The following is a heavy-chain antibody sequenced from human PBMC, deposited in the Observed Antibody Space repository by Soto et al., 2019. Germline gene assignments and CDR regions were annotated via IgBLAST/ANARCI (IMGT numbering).Heavy chain of an antibody. V-gene: IGHV3-30*18. CDR2: ISYDGSNK. Sequence: QVQLVESGGGVVQPGRSLRLSCAASGFTFSSYGMHWVRQAPGKGLEWVAVISYDGSNKYYGDSVKGRFTISRDNSKNTLYLQMNSLRAEDTGVYYCAKDRALLVAYYYYGMDVWGQGTTVTVSS. D-gene: IGHD2-15*01. CDR1: GFTFSSYG. CDR3: AKDRALLVAYYYYGMDV. J-gene: IGHJ6*02.